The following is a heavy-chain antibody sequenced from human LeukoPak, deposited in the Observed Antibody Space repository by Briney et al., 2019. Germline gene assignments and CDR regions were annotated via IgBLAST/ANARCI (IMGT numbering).Heavy chain of an antibody. Sequence: ASVKVSCKASGHTFTNHAIHWVRQAPGQRLEWMGWINAGNGYTEYPQNFRDRVTITRDTSANTVYMELSSLRSEDTAVYFCARAECASCYLVDFWGQGTLITVSS. CDR1: GHTFTNHA. CDR3: ARAECASCYLVDF. V-gene: IGHV1-3*01. J-gene: IGHJ4*02. D-gene: IGHD2-2*01. CDR2: INAGNGYT.